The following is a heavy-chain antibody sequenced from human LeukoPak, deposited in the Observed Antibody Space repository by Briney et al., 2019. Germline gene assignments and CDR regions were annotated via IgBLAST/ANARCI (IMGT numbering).Heavy chain of an antibody. D-gene: IGHD6-19*01. Sequence: SETLSLTCAVYGGSFGGYYWGWISQPPGKGLEWIGEINKSGSTNYNPSLKSRVTISVDTSKNQFSLKLSSVTATDTAVYYCARGSRYSSGWYPYYYYYGMDVWGQGTTVTVSS. CDR2: INKSGST. CDR3: ARGSRYSSGWYPYYYYYGMDV. J-gene: IGHJ6*02. CDR1: GGSFGGYY. V-gene: IGHV4-34*01.